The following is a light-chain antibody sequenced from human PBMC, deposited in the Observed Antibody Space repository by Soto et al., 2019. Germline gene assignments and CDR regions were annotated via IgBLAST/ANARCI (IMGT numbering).Light chain of an antibody. CDR3: QKYNSAPYA. Sequence: DIQMTQSPSSLSASVGDRVTITCRASQGISNYLAWYQQRPGQVPKLLIYGAFTLQSGVPSRFSGSGSGTDFTLTISSLQTEDVATYYCQKYNSAPYAFGQGTKLESK. V-gene: IGKV1-27*01. J-gene: IGKJ2*01. CDR1: QGISNY. CDR2: GAF.